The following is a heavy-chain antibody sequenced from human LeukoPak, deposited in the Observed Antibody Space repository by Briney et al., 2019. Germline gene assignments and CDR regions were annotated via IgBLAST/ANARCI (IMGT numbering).Heavy chain of an antibody. J-gene: IGHJ4*02. CDR1: RITFNRFA. CDR3: TTDLMTGFSSGWYFAY. CDR2: TAGSEDST. D-gene: IGHD6-19*01. V-gene: IGHV3-23*01. Sequence: GGSLRLSGAASRITFNRFAMSWVRRAPGPGLEWVAVTAGSEDSTHYADSVRGRFIISTDNSKNRLYLQMNSLRAEDTAEYYCTTDLMTGFSSGWYFAYWGQGTLVTVSS.